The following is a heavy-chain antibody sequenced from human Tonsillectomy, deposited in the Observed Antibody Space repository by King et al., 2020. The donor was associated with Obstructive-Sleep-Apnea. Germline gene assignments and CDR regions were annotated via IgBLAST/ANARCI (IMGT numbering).Heavy chain of an antibody. Sequence: QLQESGPGLVKPSETLSLTCTVSGGSTSSYYWSWIRQPPGKGLEWIGYISYSGSTNYNPSLKSRVTISVDTSKNQFSLQLSSVTAADTAVYYCARSLDSSGYYYTNYWGQGTLVTVSS. V-gene: IGHV4-59*08. CDR1: GGSTSSYY. CDR2: ISYSGST. J-gene: IGHJ4*02. CDR3: ARSLDSSGYYYTNY. D-gene: IGHD3-22*01.